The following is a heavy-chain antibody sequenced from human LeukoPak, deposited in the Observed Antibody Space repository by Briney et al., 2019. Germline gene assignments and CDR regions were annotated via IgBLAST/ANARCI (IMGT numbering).Heavy chain of an antibody. D-gene: IGHD3-22*01. V-gene: IGHV4-4*07. CDR1: GGSISSYY. CDR2: IYTSGST. Sequence: SETLSLTCTVSGGSISSYYWSWIRQPAGKVLEWIGRIYTSGSTNYNPSLKSRVTMSVDTSKNQFSLKLSSVTAADTAVYYCAREYYDSSGYYYPGYWGQGTLVTVSS. CDR3: AREYYDSSGYYYPGY. J-gene: IGHJ4*02.